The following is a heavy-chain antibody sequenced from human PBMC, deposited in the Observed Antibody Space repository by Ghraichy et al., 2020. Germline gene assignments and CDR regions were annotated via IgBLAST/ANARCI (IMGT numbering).Heavy chain of an antibody. Sequence: GGSLRLSSAASGFTFSSYSMNWVRQAPGKGLEWVSYITSSNSIIYYADSVKGRFTISRDNAKNSLYLQMNSLRDEDTAVYYCARDIYNTADRGFDNWGQGTLVTVSS. CDR1: GFTFSSYS. CDR3: ARDIYNTADRGFDN. D-gene: IGHD1-14*01. CDR2: ITSSNSII. V-gene: IGHV3-48*02. J-gene: IGHJ4*02.